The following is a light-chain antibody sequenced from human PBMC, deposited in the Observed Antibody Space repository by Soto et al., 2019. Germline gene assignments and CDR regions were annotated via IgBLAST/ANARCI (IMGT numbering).Light chain of an antibody. CDR1: SSDVGGYNY. CDR2: EVS. Sequence: QSVLTQPPSAFGSPGQSVTISCTGTSSDVGGYNYVSWYQQHPGKAPKLMIYEVSKRPSGVPDRFSGSKSGNTASLTVSGLQAEDEADYYCSSYAGSNVVFGGGTKLTVL. J-gene: IGLJ2*01. CDR3: SSYAGSNVV. V-gene: IGLV2-8*01.